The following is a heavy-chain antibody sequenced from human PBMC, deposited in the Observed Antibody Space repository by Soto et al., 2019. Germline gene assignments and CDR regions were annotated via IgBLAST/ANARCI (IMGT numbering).Heavy chain of an antibody. Sequence: VQLVESGGGVVQPGRSLRLSCTAYGFTFSDYGMHWVRQAPGKGLEWVAVIWSDGSNQYYADSVKGRFTISRDNSMNTLYLQMNSLRAEDTAVYYCASGTYYQHDFDYWGQGTLVTVSS. CDR2: IWSDGSNQ. V-gene: IGHV3-33*01. J-gene: IGHJ4*02. CDR3: ASGTYYQHDFDY. D-gene: IGHD1-26*01. CDR1: GFTFSDYG.